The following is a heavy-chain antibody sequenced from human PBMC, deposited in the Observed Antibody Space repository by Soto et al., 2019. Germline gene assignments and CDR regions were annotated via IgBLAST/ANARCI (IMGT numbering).Heavy chain of an antibody. CDR1: GGSISSYY. CDR3: ARDGFPSWSTGWFDP. V-gene: IGHV4-59*01. CDR2: IYYSGST. Sequence: SETLSLTCTVSGGSISSYYWSWIRQPPGKGLEWIGYIYYSGSTNYNPSLKSRVTISVDTSKNQFSLKLSSVTAADTAVYYCARDGFPSWSTGWFDPWGQGTLVTVSS. J-gene: IGHJ5*02. D-gene: IGHD6-13*01.